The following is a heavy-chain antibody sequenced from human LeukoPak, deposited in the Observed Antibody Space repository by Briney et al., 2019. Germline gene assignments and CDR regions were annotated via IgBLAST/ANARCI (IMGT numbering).Heavy chain of an antibody. D-gene: IGHD6-13*01. CDR3: ARLGSSWPNWFDP. J-gene: IGHJ5*02. CDR1: GFSFSDYH. CDR2: ITFSGRTI. Sequence: NPGGSLRLSCAATGFSFSDYHMIWIRQPPGKGLEWVSYITFSGRTIHYADSVKGRFTISRDNARSSLYLQMNSLRAEDTAVYYRARLGSSWPNWFDPWGQGTLLTVSS. V-gene: IGHV3-11*01.